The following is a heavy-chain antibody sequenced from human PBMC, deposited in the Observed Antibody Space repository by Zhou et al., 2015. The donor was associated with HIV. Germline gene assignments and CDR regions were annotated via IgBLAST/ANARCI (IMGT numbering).Heavy chain of an antibody. Sequence: QVQLIQSGAEVKKPGASVKVSCKPSGYTFTDYYIHWVRQAPGQGLEWMGWINPNSGGTNYAQKFQGRVTMTRDTSISTAYMELSRLRSDDTAVYYCARGNDYGDYYFDYWGQGTLVTVSS. V-gene: IGHV1-2*02. CDR1: GYTFTDYY. CDR3: ARGNDYGDYYFDY. CDR2: INPNSGGT. J-gene: IGHJ4*02. D-gene: IGHD4-17*01.